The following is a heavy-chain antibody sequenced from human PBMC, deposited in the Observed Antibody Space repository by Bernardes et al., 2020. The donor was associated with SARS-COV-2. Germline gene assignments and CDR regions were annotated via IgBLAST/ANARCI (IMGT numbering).Heavy chain of an antibody. Sequence: GGSLRLSCAASGFTFRGYAMSWVRQAPGKGLEWVAVISYDGSNKYYADSVKGRFTISRDNSKNTLYLQMNSLRAEDTAVYYCAACGGDCYPPRFDYWGQGTLVTVSS. CDR2: ISYDGSNK. CDR3: AACGGDCYPPRFDY. D-gene: IGHD2-21*02. CDR1: GFTFRGYA. V-gene: IGHV3-30-3*01. J-gene: IGHJ4*02.